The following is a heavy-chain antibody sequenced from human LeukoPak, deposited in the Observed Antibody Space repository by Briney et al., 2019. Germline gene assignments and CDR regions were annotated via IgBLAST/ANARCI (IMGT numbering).Heavy chain of an antibody. J-gene: IGHJ3*02. CDR2: IKQDGSEK. CDR3: ARGEEWEPPGAFDI. CDR1: GFTFSSYW. V-gene: IGHV3-7*01. Sequence: GGPLRLSCAASGFTFSSYWMSWVRQAPGKGLEWVANIKQDGSEKYYVDSVKGRFTISRDNAKNSLYLQMNSLRAEDTAVYYCARGEEWEPPGAFDIWGQGTMVTVSS. D-gene: IGHD1-26*01.